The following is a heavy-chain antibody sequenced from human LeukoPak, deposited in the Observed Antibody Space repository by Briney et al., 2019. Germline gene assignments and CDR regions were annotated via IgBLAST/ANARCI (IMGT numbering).Heavy chain of an antibody. D-gene: IGHD3-16*01. CDR3: ARGGGLEV. CDR2: INHNGNVN. J-gene: IGHJ6*02. CDR1: GFTFSSYW. Sequence: GGSLRLSCAASGFTFSSYWMNWARQAQGKGLEWVASINHNGNVNYYVDSVKGRFTISRDNAKNSLYLQMSNLRAEDTAVYFCARGGGLEVWGQGATVTVSS. V-gene: IGHV3-7*03.